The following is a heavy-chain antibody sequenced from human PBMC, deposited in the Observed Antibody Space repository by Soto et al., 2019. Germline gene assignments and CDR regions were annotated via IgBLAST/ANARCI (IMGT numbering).Heavy chain of an antibody. CDR3: ARGDGTGLYNSGWSPRY. D-gene: IGHD6-19*01. V-gene: IGHV3-23*01. J-gene: IGHJ4*02. CDR2: ISTSGSST. Sequence: EVQLLESGGGLVQPGGSLRLSCAASEFTFSSYAMTWVRQAPGKGLEWVSAISTSGSSTYYADSVKGRFTISRDNSKNTLYLRMDSLRAEDTAVYYCARGDGTGLYNSGWSPRYWGQGTLVTVSS. CDR1: EFTFSSYA.